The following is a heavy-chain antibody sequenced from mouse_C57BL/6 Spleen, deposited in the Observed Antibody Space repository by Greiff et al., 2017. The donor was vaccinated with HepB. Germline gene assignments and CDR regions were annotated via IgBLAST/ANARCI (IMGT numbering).Heavy chain of an antibody. V-gene: IGHV1-72*01. CDR3: AKRGSSYLYAMDY. CDR1: GYTFTSYW. CDR2: IDPNSGGT. D-gene: IGHD1-1*01. Sequence: QVQLKQPGAELVKPGASVKLSCKASGYTFTSYWMHWVKQRPGRGLEWIGRIDPNSGGTKYNEKFKSKATLTVDKPSSTAYMQLSSLTSEDSAVYYCAKRGSSYLYAMDYWGQGTSVTVSS. J-gene: IGHJ4*01.